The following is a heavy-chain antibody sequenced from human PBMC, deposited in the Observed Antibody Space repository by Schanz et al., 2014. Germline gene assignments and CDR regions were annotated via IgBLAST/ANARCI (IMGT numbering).Heavy chain of an antibody. V-gene: IGHV3-30*04. CDR1: GFTFSNFA. Sequence: QVHLVESGGGVVQPGGSLRLSCAASGFTFSNFAIHWVRQAPGKGLEWVAVISYDGSHKDYADSVKGRFTISRDNSKNTLYLQMNSLRAEDTAVYYCARDRQQLVGRIGYYYGMDVWGQGTTVTVSS. CDR3: ARDRQQLVGRIGYYYGMDV. D-gene: IGHD6-13*01. CDR2: ISYDGSHK. J-gene: IGHJ6*02.